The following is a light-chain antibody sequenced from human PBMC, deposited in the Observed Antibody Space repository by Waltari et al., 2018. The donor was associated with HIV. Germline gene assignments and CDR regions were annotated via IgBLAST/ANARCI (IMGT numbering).Light chain of an antibody. Sequence: NFILTQTHSVSASPGETVIISCTRSSGTIASNYVHWVQQRPGAAPTTILYEDNQRSSASPARFSGSIDTSSNAASLTIARLKTEDEAYYCGKCFNGKNEWVFGGGTKVTVL. V-gene: IGLV6-57*03. J-gene: IGLJ3*02. CDR3: KCFNGKNEWV. CDR1: SGTIASNY. CDR2: EDN.